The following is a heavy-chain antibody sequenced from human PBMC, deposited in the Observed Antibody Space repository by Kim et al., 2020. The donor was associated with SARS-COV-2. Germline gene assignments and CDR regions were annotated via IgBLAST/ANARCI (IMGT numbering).Heavy chain of an antibody. CDR2: ISGSGGST. CDR3: AKDLKLYSPTYYDFWSGSVPNDY. J-gene: IGHJ4*02. V-gene: IGHV3-23*01. CDR1: GFTFSSYA. D-gene: IGHD3-3*01. Sequence: GGSLRLSCAASGFTFSSYAMSWVRQAPGKGLEWVSAISGSGGSTYYADSVKGRFTISRDNSKNTLYLQMNSLRAEDTAVYYCAKDLKLYSPTYYDFWSGSVPNDYWGQGTLVTVSS.